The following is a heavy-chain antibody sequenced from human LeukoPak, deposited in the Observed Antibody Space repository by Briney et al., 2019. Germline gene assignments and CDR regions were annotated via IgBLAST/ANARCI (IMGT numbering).Heavy chain of an antibody. J-gene: IGHJ5*02. V-gene: IGHV1-69*04. Sequence: GSSVKVSCKASGGTFSSYAIIWVRQAPGQGLEWMGRIIPILGIANYAQKFQGRVTITADKSTSTAYMELSSLRSEDTAVYYCARDIRGELGFDPWGQGTLVTVSS. CDR3: ARDIRGELGFDP. D-gene: IGHD1-26*01. CDR1: GGTFSSYA. CDR2: IIPILGIA.